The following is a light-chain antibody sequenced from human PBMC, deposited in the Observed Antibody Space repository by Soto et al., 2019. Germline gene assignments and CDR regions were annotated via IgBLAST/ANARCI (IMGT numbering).Light chain of an antibody. CDR1: SSDVGGYNY. J-gene: IGLJ1*01. CDR2: EVS. V-gene: IGLV2-14*01. CDR3: SSHGGTKPFYV. Sequence: QSALTQPASVSGSPGQSITISCTGTSSDVGGYNYVSWYQQHPGKAPKLIIHEVSNRPSGVSNRFSGSKSGNTASLTISGLQAEDDADYYCSSHGGTKPFYVFGSGTKLTVL.